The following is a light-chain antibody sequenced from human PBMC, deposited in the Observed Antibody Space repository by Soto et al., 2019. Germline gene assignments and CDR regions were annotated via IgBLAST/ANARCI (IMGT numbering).Light chain of an antibody. CDR2: DAS. CDR3: QQYNSYVLT. J-gene: IGKJ4*01. Sequence: DIQMTQSPSTLAASVGDRVTITCRASQSISCWLAWYQQKPGKAPKLLIFDASTLERGVPSRFSGSGSGTEFTLTISSLQPDDFATYYCQQYNSYVLTFGGGTKVDIK. CDR1: QSISCW. V-gene: IGKV1-5*01.